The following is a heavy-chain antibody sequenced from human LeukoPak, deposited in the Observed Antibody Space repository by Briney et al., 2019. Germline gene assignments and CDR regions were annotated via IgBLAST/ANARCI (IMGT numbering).Heavy chain of an antibody. CDR3: AGTAIAKGIFAY. D-gene: IGHD2-21*01. CDR2: INHRGST. Sequence: PSETLSLTCAVYGGSFSGYYWNWIRQPPGKGLEWIGEINHRGSTDNNPSLKSRVTISINTSKNQFSMKLPTVTLAHEAVYYYAGTAIAKGIFAYWGQGTLVTVSS. CDR1: GGSFSGYY. J-gene: IGHJ4*02. V-gene: IGHV4-34*01.